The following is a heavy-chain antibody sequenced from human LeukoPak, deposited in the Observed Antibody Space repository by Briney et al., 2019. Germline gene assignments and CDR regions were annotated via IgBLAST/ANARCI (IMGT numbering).Heavy chain of an antibody. CDR3: AKVEPGYSSGSIDY. Sequence: GGSLRLSCEASGFTFSTYGMHWVRQAPGKGLEWVAVISYDGSNKYYADSVKGRFTISRDNSKDTLYLQMNSLRAEDTAVYYCAKVEPGYSSGSIDYWGQGTLVTVSS. J-gene: IGHJ4*02. CDR1: GFTFSTYG. CDR2: ISYDGSNK. V-gene: IGHV3-30*18. D-gene: IGHD6-19*01.